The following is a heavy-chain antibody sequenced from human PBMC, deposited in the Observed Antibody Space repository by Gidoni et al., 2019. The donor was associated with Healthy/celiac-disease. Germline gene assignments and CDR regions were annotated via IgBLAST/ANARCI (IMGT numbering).Heavy chain of an antibody. CDR3: AKELDPYGSGSNWFDP. J-gene: IGHJ5*02. V-gene: IGHV3-30*18. CDR1: GFTFSHYG. Sequence: QVQLVESGGGVVQPGRSLRLSCAASGFTFSHYGMHWVRQAPGKGLEWVAVISYDGSNKYYADSVKGRFTISRDNSKNTLYLQMNSLRAEDTAVYYCAKELDPYGSGSNWFDPWGQGTLVTVSS. D-gene: IGHD3-10*01. CDR2: ISYDGSNK.